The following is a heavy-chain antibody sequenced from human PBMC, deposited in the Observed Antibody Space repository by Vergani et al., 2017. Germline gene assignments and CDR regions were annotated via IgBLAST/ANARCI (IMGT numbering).Heavy chain of an antibody. CDR2: IKSKTDGGTT. CDR1: VFTFSNAW. Sequence: EVQLVESGGGLVKPGGSLRLSCAASVFTFSNAWMSWVRQAPGKGLGWVGRIKSKTDGGTTDYAAPVKGRFTISRDDSKNTLYLQMNSLKTEDTAVYYCTTGLGMWELYDYWGQGTLVTVSS. CDR3: TTGLGMWELYDY. J-gene: IGHJ4*02. V-gene: IGHV3-15*01. D-gene: IGHD1-26*01.